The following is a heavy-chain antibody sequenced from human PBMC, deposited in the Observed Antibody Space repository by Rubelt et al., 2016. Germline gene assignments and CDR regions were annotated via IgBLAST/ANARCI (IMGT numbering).Heavy chain of an antibody. CDR3: AKDHWGSNSQSDY. V-gene: IGHV3-74*01. CDR1: GFTVSSVW. J-gene: IGHJ4*02. CDR2: INDDVSST. Sequence: EARGGLVQPGGSLRLSCVASGFTVSSVWMHWFRPVPGKGLVWVSRINDDVSSTTTASADSVTGRFTISRENSMNTLYPKMNSLSAEDTGVFYCAKDHWGSNSQSDYWGQGTLGTVSS. D-gene: IGHD3-16*01.